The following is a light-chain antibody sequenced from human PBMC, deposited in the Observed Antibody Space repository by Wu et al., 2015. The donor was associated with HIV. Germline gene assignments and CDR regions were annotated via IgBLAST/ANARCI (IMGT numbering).Light chain of an antibody. CDR2: ATY. V-gene: IGKV1-39*01. Sequence: DIQMTQSPASLSVSVGDSVTIACRTTQSINTYLNWFQHEPGKAPKLLIYATYALQRGVPSRFTGGGSGTHFTLTINNLQPEDSATYYCQQSFATPYSFGPGTKLEIK. CDR3: QQSFATPYS. CDR1: QSINTY. J-gene: IGKJ2*03.